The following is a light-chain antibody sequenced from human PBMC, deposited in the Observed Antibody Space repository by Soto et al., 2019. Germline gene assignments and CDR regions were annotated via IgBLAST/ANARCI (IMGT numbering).Light chain of an antibody. CDR1: HTISSSY. Sequence: ENVLTQSPGTLSLSPGQRATLSCRASHTISSSYLAWYQQKPGQAPRLLIYGASTRATGIPARFSGSGSGTEFTLTISRLEPEDFAVYYCQQYGSSPPFGGGTKVDIK. J-gene: IGKJ4*01. CDR2: GAS. V-gene: IGKV3-20*01. CDR3: QQYGSSPP.